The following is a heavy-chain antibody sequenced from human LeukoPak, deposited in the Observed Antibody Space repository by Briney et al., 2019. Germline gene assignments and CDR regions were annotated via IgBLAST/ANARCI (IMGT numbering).Heavy chain of an antibody. V-gene: IGHV1-18*01. CDR2: ISAYDGDT. D-gene: IGHD1-14*01. CDR3: ARAGGITCRQFFDY. Sequence: ASVKVSCKASGYTFTSYCISWVRQAPGQGLEWMGWISAYDGDTKYAQKLQGRVTMTTDTSTSTAYMELRSLRSDDTAVYYCARAGGITCRQFFDYWGQGTLVTVSS. CDR1: GYTFTSYC. J-gene: IGHJ4*02.